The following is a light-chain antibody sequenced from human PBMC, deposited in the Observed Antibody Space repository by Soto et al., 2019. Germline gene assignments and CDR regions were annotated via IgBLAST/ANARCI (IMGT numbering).Light chain of an antibody. J-gene: IGKJ3*01. CDR2: GAS. CDR3: QQYNNWPPVT. V-gene: IGKV3-15*01. Sequence: EIVMTQSPATLSVSPGERATLSCRASQSVSSNLSWYQQKPGQAPRLLIYGASTRATGIPAMFSGSGSGTEFTLTISSLQSEHFAVYYCQQYNNWPPVTFGPGTKVDIK. CDR1: QSVSSN.